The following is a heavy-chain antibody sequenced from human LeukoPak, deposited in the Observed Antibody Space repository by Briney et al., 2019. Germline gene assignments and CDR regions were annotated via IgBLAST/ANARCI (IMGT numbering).Heavy chain of an antibody. Sequence: SETLSLTCTVSGGSIRSYYWSWIRQPPGKGLEWIGYIYYSGSTNYNPSLKSRVTISVDTSKNQFSLKLSSVTAADTAVYYCARGSLIAVAVYYFDYWGQGTLVTVSS. J-gene: IGHJ4*02. V-gene: IGHV4-59*12. CDR3: ARGSLIAVAVYYFDY. D-gene: IGHD6-19*01. CDR2: IYYSGST. CDR1: GGSIRSYY.